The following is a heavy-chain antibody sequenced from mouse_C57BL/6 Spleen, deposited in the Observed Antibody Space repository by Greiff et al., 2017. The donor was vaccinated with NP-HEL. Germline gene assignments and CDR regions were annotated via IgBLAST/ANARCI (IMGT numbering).Heavy chain of an antibody. CDR2: FYPGSGSI. CDR3: ARHEEGLHGYYAMDY. D-gene: IGHD3-1*01. V-gene: IGHV1-62-2*01. Sequence: VQLQQSGAELVKPGASVKLSCKASGYTFTEYTIHWVKQRSGQGLEWIGWFYPGSGSIKYNEKFKDKAPLTADKSSSTVYMELSRWTSEDSAVYFCARHEEGLHGYYAMDYWGQGTSVTVSS. J-gene: IGHJ4*01. CDR1: GYTFTEYT.